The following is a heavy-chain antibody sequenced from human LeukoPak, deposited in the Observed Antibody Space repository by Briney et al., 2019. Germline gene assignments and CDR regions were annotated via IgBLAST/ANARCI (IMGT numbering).Heavy chain of an antibody. CDR1: GFTFSTHA. J-gene: IGHJ4*02. CDR3: TRDPPSSGWSFDY. Sequence: GGSLRLSCAASGFTFSTHAMHWVRQAPAKGLEWVAMIWFDGKNTHYVDSVKGRFTISRDNPKNTVDLRMNSLRAEDTAVYYCTRDPPSSGWSFDYWGQGTLVTAPS. D-gene: IGHD6-19*01. CDR2: IWFDGKNT. V-gene: IGHV3-30*02.